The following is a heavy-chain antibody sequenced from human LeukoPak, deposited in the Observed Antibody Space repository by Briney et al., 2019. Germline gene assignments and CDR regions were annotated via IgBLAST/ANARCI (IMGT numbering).Heavy chain of an antibody. CDR3: AAGYNSGLAY. Sequence: GGSLRLSCAASGFTFSSYSMNWVRQAPGKGLEWVSSISSSSSYIYYADSVKGRFTISRDNAKNSLYLQMNSLRAEDTAVYNCAAGYNSGLAYWGQGTLVTVSS. D-gene: IGHD5-24*01. CDR1: GFTFSSYS. J-gene: IGHJ4*02. CDR2: ISSSSSYI. V-gene: IGHV3-21*01.